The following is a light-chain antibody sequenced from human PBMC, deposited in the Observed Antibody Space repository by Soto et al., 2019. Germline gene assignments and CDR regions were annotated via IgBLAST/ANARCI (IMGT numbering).Light chain of an antibody. Sequence: QSALTQPASVSGSPGQSITISCTGSSSDVGAFDYVCWHQQHPGKAPKLLIFDVSSRPSGVSSRFSASKSGNTASLTISGLQAEDEADYYCSSYTISITHVFGTGTKLTVL. CDR1: SSDVGAFDY. CDR2: DVS. V-gene: IGLV2-14*03. CDR3: SSYTISITHV. J-gene: IGLJ1*01.